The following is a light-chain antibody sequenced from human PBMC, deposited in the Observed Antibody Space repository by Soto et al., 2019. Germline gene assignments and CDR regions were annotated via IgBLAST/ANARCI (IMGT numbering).Light chain of an antibody. Sequence: EILMTQSPGTLSVSPGERVTLSCRASQSVSSKLVWYQRKPGQAPRLLIYGASSRATGIPDRFSGSGSGTDFTLTITRLEPEDFAVYYCQQYGGSPITFGGGTKVDIK. CDR3: QQYGGSPIT. V-gene: IGKV3-20*01. CDR1: QSVSSK. CDR2: GAS. J-gene: IGKJ4*01.